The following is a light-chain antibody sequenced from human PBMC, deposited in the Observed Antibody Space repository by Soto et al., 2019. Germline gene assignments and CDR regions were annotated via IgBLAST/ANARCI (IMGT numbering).Light chain of an antibody. J-gene: IGKJ4*01. CDR3: QQRYSTPRLT. CDR1: KSISSY. CDR2: AAS. V-gene: IGKV1-39*01. Sequence: DIQMTQSPSSLSASVGDRVTITCRASKSISSYLNWYQKNPGKAPKLLIYAASSLQSGVPSRFSGSGSEKDITLTISSLQPEDFATYYCQQRYSTPRLTFGGGTKVDIK.